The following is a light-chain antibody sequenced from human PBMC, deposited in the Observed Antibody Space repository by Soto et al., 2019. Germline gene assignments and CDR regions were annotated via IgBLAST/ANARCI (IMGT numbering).Light chain of an antibody. J-gene: IGKJ3*01. V-gene: IGKV1-8*01. CDR2: AAS. CDR1: QGISSY. Sequence: AIRMTQSPSSLSASTGDRVTITCRASQGISSYLAWYQQKPGKAPKLLIYAASTLHSGVPSRFSGSGSGTDFTLTISCLQSEDFATYYCQQYYSYRVTFGPGTKVDIK. CDR3: QQYYSYRVT.